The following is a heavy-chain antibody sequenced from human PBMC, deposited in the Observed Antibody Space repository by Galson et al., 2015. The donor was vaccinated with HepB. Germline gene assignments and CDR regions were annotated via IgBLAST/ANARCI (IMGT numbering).Heavy chain of an antibody. D-gene: IGHD3-10*01. CDR3: ATDQTSYGTTFFDY. J-gene: IGHJ4*02. CDR2: IYSSGST. Sequence: GSISSRSYYWSWIRQPAGKGLEWIGRIYSSGSTNYNPSLESRVTISVDTPKNQFSLKLRSVTAADTAVYYCATDQTSYGTTFFDYWGQGTLVIVSS. V-gene: IGHV4-61*02. CDR1: GSISSRSYY.